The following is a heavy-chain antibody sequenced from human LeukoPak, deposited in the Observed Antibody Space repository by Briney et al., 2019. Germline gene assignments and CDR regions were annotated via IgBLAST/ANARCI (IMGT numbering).Heavy chain of an antibody. J-gene: IGHJ6*02. V-gene: IGHV3-66*01. CDR2: IYSGGST. CDR1: GFTVSSNY. D-gene: IGHD5-18*01. CDR3: AREGGDLLGETAPGDYYYYGMDV. Sequence: GGSLRLSCAASGFTVSSNYMSWVRQAPGKGLEWVSVIYSGGSTYYADSVKGRFTISRDNSKNTLYLQMNSLRAEDTAVYYCAREGGDLLGETAPGDYYYYGMDVWGQGTTVTVSS.